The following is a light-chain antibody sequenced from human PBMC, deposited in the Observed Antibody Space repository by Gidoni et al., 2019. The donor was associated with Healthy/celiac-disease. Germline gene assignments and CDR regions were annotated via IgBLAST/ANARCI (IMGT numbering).Light chain of an antibody. CDR2: LGS. V-gene: IGKV2-28*01. CDR3: MQALQTPPGT. J-gene: IGKJ1*01. Sequence: DIVMTQSPLSLPVTPGEPASISCRSSQSLLHSNGYNYLDWYLQKPGQSPQLLIYLGSNRASGVPDRFSGSGSGTDFTLEISRVEAEDVGVYYCMQALQTPPGTFGQXTKVEIK. CDR1: QSLLHSNGYNY.